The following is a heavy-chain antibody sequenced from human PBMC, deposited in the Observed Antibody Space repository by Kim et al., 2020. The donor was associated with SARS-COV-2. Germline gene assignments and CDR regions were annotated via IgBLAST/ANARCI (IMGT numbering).Heavy chain of an antibody. V-gene: IGHV3-7*01. CDR1: GFTFSTYW. CDR2: IKPDGTEE. Sequence: GGSLRLSCAASGFTFSTYWMSWVRKAQGKGREGVANIKPDGTEEYYVDSVKGGLTISRENAKNSLYLQMNSWRVEDTAGYYVGRDGVGVVGSWGPGT. J-gene: IGHJ5*02. CDR3: GRDGVGVVGS. D-gene: IGHD3-3*01.